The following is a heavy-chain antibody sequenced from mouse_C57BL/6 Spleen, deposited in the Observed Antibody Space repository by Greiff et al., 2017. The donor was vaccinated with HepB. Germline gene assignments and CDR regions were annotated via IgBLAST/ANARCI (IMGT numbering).Heavy chain of an antibody. Sequence: VQLLQSGAELVKPGASVKISCKASGYTFTDHTIHWVKQRPEKGLEWIGYIYPRDGSTKYNEKFKGKATLTADKSSSTAYMQLNSLTSEDSAVYFSARISSSYEYYAMDYWGQGTSVTVSS. J-gene: IGHJ4*01. CDR2: IYPRDGST. D-gene: IGHD1-1*01. CDR3: ARISSSYEYYAMDY. CDR1: GYTFTDHT. V-gene: IGHV1-78*01.